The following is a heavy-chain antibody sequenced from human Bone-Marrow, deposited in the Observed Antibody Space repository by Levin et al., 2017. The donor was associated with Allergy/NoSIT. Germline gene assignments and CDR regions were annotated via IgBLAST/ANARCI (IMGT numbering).Heavy chain of an antibody. Sequence: GGSLRLSCAASGFTFSSYSMNWVRQAPGKGLEWVSSISSSSSYIYYADSVKGRFTISRDNAKNSLYLQMNSLRAEDTAVYYCARDQNSSSQNDYYYDGMDVWGQGTTVTVSS. CDR3: ARDQNSSSQNDYYYDGMDV. CDR2: ISSSSSYI. V-gene: IGHV3-21*01. D-gene: IGHD6-6*01. CDR1: GFTFSSYS. J-gene: IGHJ6*02.